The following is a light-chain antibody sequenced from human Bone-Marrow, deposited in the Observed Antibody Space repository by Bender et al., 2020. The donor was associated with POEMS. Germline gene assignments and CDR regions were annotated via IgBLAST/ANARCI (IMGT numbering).Light chain of an antibody. CDR1: SSDVGGYNH. Sequence: QSALTQPASVSGSPRQSITISCTGSSSDVGGYNHVSWYQQHPGKAPKLIIYDVTYRPSGVSSRFSGSKSGNTASLTISGLQAEDEADYYCSSFTSSSTVLFGGGTKLTVL. J-gene: IGLJ2*01. V-gene: IGLV2-14*03. CDR2: DVT. CDR3: SSFTSSSTVL.